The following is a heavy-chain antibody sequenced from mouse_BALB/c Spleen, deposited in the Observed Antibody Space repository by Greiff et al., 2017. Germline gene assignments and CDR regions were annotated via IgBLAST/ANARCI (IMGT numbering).Heavy chain of an antibody. CDR3: ARFILRHYAMDY. Sequence: QVQLQQSGAELVRPGSSVKISCKASGYAFSSYWMNWVKQRPGQGLEWIGQIYPGDGDTNYNGKFKGKATLTADKSSSTAYMQLSSLTSEDSAVYFCARFILRHYAMDYWGQGTSVTVSS. J-gene: IGHJ4*01. V-gene: IGHV1-80*01. CDR2: IYPGDGDT. D-gene: IGHD1-2*01. CDR1: GYAFSSYW.